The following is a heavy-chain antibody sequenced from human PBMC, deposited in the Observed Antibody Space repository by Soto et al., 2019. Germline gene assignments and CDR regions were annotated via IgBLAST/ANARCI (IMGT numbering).Heavy chain of an antibody. V-gene: IGHV1-3*01. CDR2: INAGNGNT. Sequence: ASVKVSCKASGYTFTSYAMHWVRQAPGQRLEWMGWINAGNGNTKYSQKFQGRVTITRDTSASTAYMELSSLRSEDTAVYYCARVGLSRGYYYKGFDYWGQGTLVTVSS. J-gene: IGHJ4*02. CDR3: ARVGLSRGYYYKGFDY. D-gene: IGHD3-22*01. CDR1: GYTFTSYA.